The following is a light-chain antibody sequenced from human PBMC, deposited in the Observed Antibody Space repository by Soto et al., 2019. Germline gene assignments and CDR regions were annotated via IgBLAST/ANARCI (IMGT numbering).Light chain of an antibody. CDR2: GAS. V-gene: IGKV3-20*01. J-gene: IGKJ4*01. Sequence: TVLTQSPGTLSLSPGERATLSCRASQNVTSNLLVWYQQHPGQAPRLLIYGASSRATGIPDRFSGSGSGTDFTLTIRRLEPDDFAVYYCQKYGSSPLTFGGGTKVDIK. CDR1: QNVTSNL. CDR3: QKYGSSPLT.